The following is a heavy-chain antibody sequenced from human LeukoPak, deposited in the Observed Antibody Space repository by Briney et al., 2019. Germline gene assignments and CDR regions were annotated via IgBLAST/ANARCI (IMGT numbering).Heavy chain of an antibody. Sequence: PGGSLRLSCAASGFTFSSYSMNWVRQAPGKGLEWVSAISGSGGSTYYADSVKGRFTISRDNSKNTLYLQMNSLKTEDTAVYYCVRGGDSSNRKRSLGFWGQGTLVTVSS. CDR2: ISGSGGST. CDR1: GFTFSSYS. J-gene: IGHJ4*02. V-gene: IGHV3-23*01. D-gene: IGHD6-13*01. CDR3: VRGGDSSNRKRSLGF.